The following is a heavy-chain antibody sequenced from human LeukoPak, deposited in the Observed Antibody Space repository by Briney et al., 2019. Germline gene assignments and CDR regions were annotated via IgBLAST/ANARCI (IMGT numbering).Heavy chain of an antibody. CDR2: ISYSSNT. CDR3: ARDRSSSGLRDFDL. V-gene: IGHV4-59*01. Sequence: SQTLSLTCTVSGGSLSSDYWSWICPPPRKGLEWIGAISYSSNTNYNPALKSLVSITIQSSKNQCSLQPRAVTASDTAVYYCARDRSSSGLRDFDLWGRGTMVTVSA. D-gene: IGHD2-2*01. J-gene: IGHJ2*01. CDR1: GGSLSSDY.